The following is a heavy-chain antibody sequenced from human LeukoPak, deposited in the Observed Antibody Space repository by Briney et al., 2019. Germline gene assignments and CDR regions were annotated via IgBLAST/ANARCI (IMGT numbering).Heavy chain of an antibody. CDR2: INPNSGGT. V-gene: IGHV1-2*02. CDR3: ARGLYDSSGYHPT. D-gene: IGHD3-22*01. Sequence: ASVKVSCKASGYTFTSYDINWVRQATGQELEWMGWINPNSGGTNYAQKFQGRVTMTRDTSISTAYMELSRLRSDDTAVYYCARGLYDSSGYHPTWGQGTLVTVSS. CDR1: GYTFTSYD. J-gene: IGHJ5*02.